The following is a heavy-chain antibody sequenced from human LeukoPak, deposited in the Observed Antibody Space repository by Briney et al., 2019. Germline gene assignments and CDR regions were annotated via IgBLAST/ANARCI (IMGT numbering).Heavy chain of an antibody. CDR3: ARDPYDKIGYGAFDI. CDR1: GFSFSNSY. D-gene: IGHD5-18*01. CDR2: IKRDGSDK. V-gene: IGHV3-7*01. Sequence: GGSLRLSCAASGFSFSNSYMTWVRQAPGKGLEWVANIKRDGSDKYYVDSVKGRFTISRDNAHNSLYLQMNSLRAEDTAVYYCARDPYDKIGYGAFDIWGQGTRVTVSS. J-gene: IGHJ3*02.